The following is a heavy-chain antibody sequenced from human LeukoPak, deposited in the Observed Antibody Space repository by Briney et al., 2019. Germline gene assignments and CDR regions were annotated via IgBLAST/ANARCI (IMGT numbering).Heavy chain of an antibody. CDR2: IKQDGSEK. CDR1: GFTFSSYS. CDR3: ARGGSPVQYYYYYGMDV. V-gene: IGHV3-7*01. Sequence: GGSLRLSCAASGFTFSSYSMNWVRQAPGKGLEWVANIKQDGSEKYYVDSVKGRFTISRDNAKNSLYLQMNSLRAEDTAVYYCARGGSPVQYYYYYGMDVWGQGTTVTVSS. D-gene: IGHD1-26*01. J-gene: IGHJ6*02.